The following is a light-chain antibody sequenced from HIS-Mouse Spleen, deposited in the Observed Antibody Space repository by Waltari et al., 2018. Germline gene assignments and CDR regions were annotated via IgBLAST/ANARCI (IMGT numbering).Light chain of an antibody. CDR2: RNN. CDR1: SSNIGSNY. CDR3: AAWDDSLSGPV. J-gene: IGLJ7*02. Sequence: QSVLTQPPSASGTPGQRVTISCSGSSSNIGSNYVYWYQQLPVTAPKLLIYRNNQRPSGVPDRFSGSKSGTSASLAISGLRSEDEADYYCAAWDDSLSGPVFGGGTQLTAL. V-gene: IGLV1-47*01.